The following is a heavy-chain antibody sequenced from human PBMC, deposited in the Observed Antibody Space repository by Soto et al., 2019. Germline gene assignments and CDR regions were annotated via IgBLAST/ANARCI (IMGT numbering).Heavy chain of an antibody. CDR3: ARSEVRWYSSSGGIIDY. D-gene: IGHD6-6*01. CDR1: GGSFSGYY. V-gene: IGHV4-34*01. Sequence: QVQLQQWGAGLLKPSETLSLTCAVSGGSFSGYYWCWIRMPPGKGLEWIGESNHSGSTNYNPSLKRRVTISVDTAKTKFSLKLSSVTAADTAVYYYARSEVRWYSSSGGIIDYWGQGTLVTVSS. J-gene: IGHJ4*02. CDR2: SNHSGST.